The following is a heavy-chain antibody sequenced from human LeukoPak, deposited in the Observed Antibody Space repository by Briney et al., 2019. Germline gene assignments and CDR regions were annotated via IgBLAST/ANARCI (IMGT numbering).Heavy chain of an antibody. J-gene: IGHJ4*02. CDR2: ISAYNGNT. V-gene: IGHV1-18*01. Sequence: ASVNVSCKASVYTFSNYVIIWVRQAPGQGREWMVWISAYNGNTNYAQKLQGRGSMTTDTSTSTAYMELRRLRSDDTAVYYCASGYSHTKPSDFDSWGQGTLVTVSS. D-gene: IGHD5-18*01. CDR1: VYTFSNYV. CDR3: ASGYSHTKPSDFDS.